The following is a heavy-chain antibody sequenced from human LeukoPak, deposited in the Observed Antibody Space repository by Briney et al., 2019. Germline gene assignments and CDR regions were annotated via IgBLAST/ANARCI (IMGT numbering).Heavy chain of an antibody. J-gene: IGHJ5*02. CDR1: GGSISSGSYY. CDR3: ARARSLPLVRAKFDP. Sequence: KPSETLSLTCTVSGGSISSGSYYWSWIRQPAGKGLEWIGRIYTSGSTNYNPSLKSRVTISVDTSKNQFSLKLSSVTAADTAVYYCARARSLPLVRAKFDPWGQGTLVTVSS. D-gene: IGHD3-10*01. V-gene: IGHV4-61*02. CDR2: IYTSGST.